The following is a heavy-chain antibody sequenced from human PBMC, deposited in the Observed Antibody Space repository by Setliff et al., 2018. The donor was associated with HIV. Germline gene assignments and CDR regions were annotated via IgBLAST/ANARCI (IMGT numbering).Heavy chain of an antibody. CDR1: EFTFSSYS. Sequence: PGGSLRLSCAASEFTFSSYSMNWVRQAPGTGLEWVASISSSGAHIFYAESLKGRFSVSRDNSKNTLYLQMNSLRAEDTAVYYCAGAYYYESSGYYWVYWGQGTLVTVSS. J-gene: IGHJ4*02. D-gene: IGHD3-22*01. V-gene: IGHV3-21*04. CDR3: AGAYYYESSGYYWVY. CDR2: ISSSGAHI.